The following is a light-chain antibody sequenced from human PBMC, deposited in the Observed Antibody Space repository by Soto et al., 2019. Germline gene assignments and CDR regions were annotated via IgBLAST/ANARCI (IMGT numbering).Light chain of an antibody. CDR1: QSVSSY. CDR3: QQRSNWPPYT. J-gene: IGKJ2*01. Sequence: EIVVTQSPATLSLSPGERATLSCRASQSVSSYLAWYQQKPGQAPRLLIYEASNRATGIPARFSGSGSGTDFTLTISSLEPEDFAVYYCQQRSNWPPYTFGQGTKLEIK. V-gene: IGKV3-11*01. CDR2: EAS.